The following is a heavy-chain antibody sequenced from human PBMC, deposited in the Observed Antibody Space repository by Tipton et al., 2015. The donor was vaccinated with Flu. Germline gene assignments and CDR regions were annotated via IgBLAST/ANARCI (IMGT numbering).Heavy chain of an antibody. J-gene: IGHJ4*02. CDR2: IYYTGRT. Sequence: TLSLTCVVYGGSFSGDYCSWIRQPPGKGLEWIGSIYYTGRTYYNSSLIGRVTISVDTTKNQFSLRLISVTAADTAVYYCARDGPDIRRMLYWGQGALVTVSS. CDR1: GGSFSGDY. D-gene: IGHD3-9*01. CDR3: ARDGPDIRRMLY. V-gene: IGHV4-59*12.